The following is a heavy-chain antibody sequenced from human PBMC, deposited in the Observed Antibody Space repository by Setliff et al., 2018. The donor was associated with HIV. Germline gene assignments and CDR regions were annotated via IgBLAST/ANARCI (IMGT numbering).Heavy chain of an antibody. J-gene: IGHJ4*02. CDR1: GGSIGGYS. V-gene: IGHV4-4*09. CDR2: IYPSTSA. CDR3: ARRPMVRGFGRYYFDY. D-gene: IGHD3-10*01. Sequence: SETLSLTCSVSGGSIGGYSWGWIRQSPGKGLEWIGYIYPSTSANYNPSLKSRVRILLDTSKNQFSLMLTSVTAADTAVYFCARRPMVRGFGRYYFDYWGQGTLVTVSS.